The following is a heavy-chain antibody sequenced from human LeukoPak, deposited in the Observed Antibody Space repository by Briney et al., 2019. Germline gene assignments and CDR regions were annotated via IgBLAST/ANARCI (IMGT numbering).Heavy chain of an antibody. CDR1: GFTFTDAW. J-gene: IGHJ4*02. CDR2: IKSKTDDGTA. Sequence: GGSLRLSCAASGFTFTDAWMSWVRQAPGKGLEWVGRIKSKTDDGTADYAAPVQGRFTISRDDSKTTLYLQVNSLKTEDTAVYFCITIGGDWGQGTLVTVSS. CDR3: ITIGGD. D-gene: IGHD2-15*01. V-gene: IGHV3-15*01.